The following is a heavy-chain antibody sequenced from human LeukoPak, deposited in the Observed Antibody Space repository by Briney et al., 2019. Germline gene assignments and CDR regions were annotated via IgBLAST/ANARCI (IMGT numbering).Heavy chain of an antibody. CDR3: ARELYSSGWYPNYYMDV. CDR1: GYTFTGYY. CDR2: INPNSGGT. Sequence: ASVKVSCKASGYTFTGYYMHWVRQARGQGLEWMGLINPNSGGTNYAQKFQGRVTMTRDTSISTAYMELSRLRSDDTAVYYCARELYSSGWYPNYYMDVWGKGTTVTISS. D-gene: IGHD6-19*01. V-gene: IGHV1-2*02. J-gene: IGHJ6*03.